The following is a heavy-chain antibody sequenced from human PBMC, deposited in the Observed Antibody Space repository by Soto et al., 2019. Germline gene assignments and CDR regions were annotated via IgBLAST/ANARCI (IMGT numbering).Heavy chain of an antibody. Sequence: QVQLQQWGAGLLKPSETLSLTCAVYGGSFSGYYWSWIRQPPGKGLEWIGEINHSGSTNYNPSLKSRVTISVDTSKNQFSLKLSSVTAADTAVYYCARAGYSHGFCGMDVWGQGTTVTVSS. CDR1: GGSFSGYY. CDR3: ARAGYSHGFCGMDV. J-gene: IGHJ6*02. D-gene: IGHD5-18*01. CDR2: INHSGST. V-gene: IGHV4-34*01.